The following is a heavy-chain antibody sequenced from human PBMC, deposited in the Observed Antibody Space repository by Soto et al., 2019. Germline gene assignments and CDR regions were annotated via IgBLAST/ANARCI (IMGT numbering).Heavy chain of an antibody. D-gene: IGHD2-15*01. CDR1: AGPFSSYT. V-gene: IGHV1-69*02. Sequence: QVQLVQSGAEVKKPGSSVKVSCKASAGPFSSYTISWVRQAPGQGLEWMGRIIPILGIANYAQKFQGRVTITADKSTSTAYMELSSLRSEDTAVYYCATNPGSWDKYYCDYWGQGTLVTVSS. CDR3: ATNPGSWDKYYCDY. CDR2: IIPILGIA. J-gene: IGHJ4*02.